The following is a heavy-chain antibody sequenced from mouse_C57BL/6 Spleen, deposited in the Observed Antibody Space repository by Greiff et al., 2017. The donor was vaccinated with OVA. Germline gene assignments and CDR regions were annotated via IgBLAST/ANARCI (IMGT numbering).Heavy chain of an antibody. CDR2: IYTGDGDT. V-gene: IGHV1-82*01. CDR3: ARSGYYLWYFGV. D-gene: IGHD2-3*01. Sequence: VQVVESGPELVKPGASVKISCKASGYAFSSSWMNWVKQRHGKGLEWIGRIYTGDGDTNYNGKFKGKATLTADKSASTSYMQLSSLTSVDSAVYVCARSGYYLWYFGVWGTGTTVTVSS. CDR1: GYAFSSSW. J-gene: IGHJ1*03.